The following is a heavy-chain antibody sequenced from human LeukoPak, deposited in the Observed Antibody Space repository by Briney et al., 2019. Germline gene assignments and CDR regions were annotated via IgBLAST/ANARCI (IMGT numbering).Heavy chain of an antibody. V-gene: IGHV1-69*13. J-gene: IGHJ4*02. CDR1: GGTFSSYA. CDR3: AALNGDGYNRPPIDY. CDR2: IIPIFGTA. D-gene: IGHD5-24*01. Sequence: ASVKVSCKASGGTFSSYAISWVRQAPGQGLEWMGGIIPIFGTANYAQKFQGGVTITADESTSTAYMELSSLRSEDTAVYYCAALNGDGYNRPPIDYWGQGTLVTVSS.